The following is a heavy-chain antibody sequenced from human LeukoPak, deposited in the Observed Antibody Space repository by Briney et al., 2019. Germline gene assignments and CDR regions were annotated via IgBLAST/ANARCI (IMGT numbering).Heavy chain of an antibody. CDR1: GYTFTGYW. V-gene: IGHV5-51*01. CDR2: IYPGDSHT. D-gene: IGHD3-9*01. Sequence: GESLKISCKASGYTFTGYWIGWVRQMPGKGLEWMAIIYPGDSHTRYSPSFQGQVTISADKSISTACLQWSSLKASDTAMYYCVGSTGYPYYFDYWGQGTLVTVSS. CDR3: VGSTGYPYYFDY. J-gene: IGHJ4*02.